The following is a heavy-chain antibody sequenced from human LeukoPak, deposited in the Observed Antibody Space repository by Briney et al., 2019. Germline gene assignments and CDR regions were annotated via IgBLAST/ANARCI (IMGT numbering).Heavy chain of an antibody. CDR1: GFTFSSYW. Sequence: GGSLRLSCAASGFTFSSYWMSWVRQAPGKGLEWVANIKQDGSEKYYVDSVKGRFTISRDNAKNSLYLRMNSLRAEDTAVYYCARDQGPQLESYWGQGTLVTVSS. V-gene: IGHV3-7*01. CDR2: IKQDGSEK. D-gene: IGHD6-6*01. J-gene: IGHJ4*02. CDR3: ARDQGPQLESY.